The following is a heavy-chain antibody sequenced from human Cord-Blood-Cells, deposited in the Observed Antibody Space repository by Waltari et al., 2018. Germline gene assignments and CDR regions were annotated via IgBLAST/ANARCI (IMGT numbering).Heavy chain of an antibody. CDR3: AHNGRNWNYFDY. CDR2: IYWDDDK. V-gene: IGHV2-5*02. CDR1: GYSLRTSRLR. D-gene: IGHD1-1*01. J-gene: IGHJ4*02. Sequence: HITLKESGPTLVILTQILTLTCTFRGYSLRTSRLRLGWLRQPPGKALEWLALIYWDDDKRYSPSLKSRLTITKDTSKNQVVLTMTNMDPVDTATYYCAHNGRNWNYFDYWGQGNPGHRLL.